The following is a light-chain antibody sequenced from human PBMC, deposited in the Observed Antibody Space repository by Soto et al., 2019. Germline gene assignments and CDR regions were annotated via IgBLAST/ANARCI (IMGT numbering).Light chain of an antibody. CDR3: QQRSNWPGT. V-gene: IGKV3-11*01. Sequence: EIVFTQSPATLSLSPGERATLYCRASQSVSSSLAWYQQKPGQAPRLLIYDASNRATGIPVRFSGGGSGTDFTLTISSLEPEDFAVYYCQQRSNWPGTFGQGTKVDIK. J-gene: IGKJ1*01. CDR2: DAS. CDR1: QSVSSS.